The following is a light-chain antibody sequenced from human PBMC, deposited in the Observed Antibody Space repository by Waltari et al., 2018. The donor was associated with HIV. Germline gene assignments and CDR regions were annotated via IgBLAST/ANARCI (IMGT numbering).Light chain of an antibody. CDR2: EVS. Sequence: QSALTQPASVSGSPGQSITISCPGPSSDVGSYNLVPWYQQYPGKAPKLMIYEVSKRPSGVSNRFSGSKSGNTASLTISGLQAEDEADYYCCSYAATSTFVFGTGTKVTVL. J-gene: IGLJ1*01. V-gene: IGLV2-23*02. CDR3: CSYAATSTFV. CDR1: SSDVGSYNL.